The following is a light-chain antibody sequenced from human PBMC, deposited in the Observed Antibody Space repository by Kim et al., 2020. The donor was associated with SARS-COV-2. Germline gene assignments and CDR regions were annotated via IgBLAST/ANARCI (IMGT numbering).Light chain of an antibody. CDR1: SYNIGNNH. Sequence: GQKVSISCAGSSYNIGNNHVSWYQQFPETAPKLLIFDNDERPSGIPDRFSASKSGTSATLVISGLQTGDEADYFCGTWDTSLRTYVFATGTKVTVL. CDR2: DND. J-gene: IGLJ1*01. CDR3: GTWDTSLRTYV. V-gene: IGLV1-51*01.